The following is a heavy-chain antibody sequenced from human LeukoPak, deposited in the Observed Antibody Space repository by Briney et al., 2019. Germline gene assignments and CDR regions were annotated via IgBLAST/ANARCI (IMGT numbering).Heavy chain of an antibody. D-gene: IGHD5-18*01. CDR1: GFAFSDYE. Sequence: GGSLRPSCAASGFAFSDYEMNWVRQAPGKGLEWVSNIGSSGRTIFYADSVKGRFSISRDNGKNSLYLQMNSLRAEDTAVYYCARDGGYSYGPGYFQHWGQGTLVTVSS. V-gene: IGHV3-48*03. CDR3: ARDGGYSYGPGYFQH. CDR2: IGSSGRTI. J-gene: IGHJ1*01.